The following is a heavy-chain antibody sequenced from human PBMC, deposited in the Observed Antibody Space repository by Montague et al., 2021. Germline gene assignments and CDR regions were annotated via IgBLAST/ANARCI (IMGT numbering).Heavy chain of an antibody. CDR3: AVGSESAWELLHH. Sequence: SETLSLTCTVSGDSFSSKYFWSWVRQPLGKGLEWIGEIYHGTTSYSPSLKGRLTVSMDTSKNQFSLKLSSVTAADTAIYYCAVGSESAWELLHHWGQGILVTVSS. D-gene: IGHD1-26*01. CDR1: GDSFSSKYF. V-gene: IGHV4-4*02. CDR2: IYHGTT. J-gene: IGHJ5*02.